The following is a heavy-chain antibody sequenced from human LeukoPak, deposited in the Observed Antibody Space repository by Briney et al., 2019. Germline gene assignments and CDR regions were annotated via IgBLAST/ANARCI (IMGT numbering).Heavy chain of an antibody. Sequence: GSLRLSXAXSGFTFXSYAMSWVRQAPGKGLEWVSAISGSGGSTYYADSVKGRFTISRDNSKNTLYLQMNSLRAEDTAVYYCAKAIFVVVVAAHFDYWGQGTLVTVSS. CDR3: AKAIFVVVVAAHFDY. CDR2: ISGSGGST. J-gene: IGHJ4*02. CDR1: GFTFXSYA. V-gene: IGHV3-23*01. D-gene: IGHD2-15*01.